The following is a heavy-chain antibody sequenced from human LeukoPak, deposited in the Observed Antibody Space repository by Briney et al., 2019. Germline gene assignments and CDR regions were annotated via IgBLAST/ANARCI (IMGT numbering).Heavy chain of an antibody. CDR3: ARAQSSRITKIVVVTKRGYYFDY. CDR1: GYTFTSYD. D-gene: IGHD3-22*01. Sequence: ASVKVSCKASGYTFTSYDINWVRQATGQGLEWMGWMNPNSGNTGYAQKFQGRVTMTRNTSISTAYMELSSLRSEDTAVYYCARAQSSRITKIVVVTKRGYYFDYWGQGTLVTVSS. J-gene: IGHJ4*02. V-gene: IGHV1-8*01. CDR2: MNPNSGNT.